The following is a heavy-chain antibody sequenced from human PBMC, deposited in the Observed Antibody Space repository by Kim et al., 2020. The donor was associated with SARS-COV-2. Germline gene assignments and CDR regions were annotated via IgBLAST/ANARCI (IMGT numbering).Heavy chain of an antibody. CDR3: ASGFSSSWYAIDYYYGMDV. CDR1: GYTFTSYG. Sequence: ASVKVSCKASGYTFTSYGISWVRQAPGQGLEWMGWISAYNGNTNYAQKLQGRVTMTTDTSTSTAYMELRSLRSDDTAVYYCASGFSSSWYAIDYYYGMDVWGQGTTVTVSS. CDR2: ISAYNGNT. D-gene: IGHD6-13*01. J-gene: IGHJ6*02. V-gene: IGHV1-18*04.